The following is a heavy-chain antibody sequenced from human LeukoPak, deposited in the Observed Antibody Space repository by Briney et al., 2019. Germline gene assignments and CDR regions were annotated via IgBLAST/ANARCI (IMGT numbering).Heavy chain of an antibody. V-gene: IGHV1-69*13. CDR3: ARGGYYDSIGYYEFEY. D-gene: IGHD3-22*01. Sequence: AASVPVSCKASGGTFSSYAISWVRQAPGQGLGWMGGIIPVSGTANYAQKFQGRVTITADESTSTAYMELSSLRSEDTAVYYCARGGYYDSIGYYEFEYWGHGSLVTVSS. CDR1: GGTFSSYA. CDR2: IIPVSGTA. J-gene: IGHJ4*01.